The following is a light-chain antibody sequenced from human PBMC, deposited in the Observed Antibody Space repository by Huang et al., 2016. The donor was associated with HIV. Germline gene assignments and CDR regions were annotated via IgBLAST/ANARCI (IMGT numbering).Light chain of an antibody. V-gene: IGKV1-27*01. CDR1: QGISNY. Sequence: DIQMTQSPSSLSASVGDRVTIACRASQGISNYLAWYQKKPWKVPKLLIYDASTLQSGVSSRFSGSGSGTDFTLTISSLQPEDVATYYCQKYNSAPQTFGQGTKVEIK. J-gene: IGKJ1*01. CDR2: DAS. CDR3: QKYNSAPQT.